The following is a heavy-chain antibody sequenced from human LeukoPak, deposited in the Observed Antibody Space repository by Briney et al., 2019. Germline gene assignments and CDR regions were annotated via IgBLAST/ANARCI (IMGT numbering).Heavy chain of an antibody. V-gene: IGHV3-9*01. CDR3: AREYYDSSGYYLAPLYYYYYYGMDV. J-gene: IGHJ6*02. D-gene: IGHD3-22*01. CDR2: ISWNSRSI. Sequence: PGGSLRLSCAASGFTFDDYAMHWVRQAPGKGLEWVSGISWNSRSIGYADSVKGRFTISRDNAKNSLYLQMNSLRAEDTAVYYCAREYYDSSGYYLAPLYYYYYYGMDVWGQGTTVTVSS. CDR1: GFTFDDYA.